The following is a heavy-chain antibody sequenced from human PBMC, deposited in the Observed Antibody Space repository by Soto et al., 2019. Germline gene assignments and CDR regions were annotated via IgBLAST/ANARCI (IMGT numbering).Heavy chain of an antibody. CDR3: ASVETQRYYYGMDV. D-gene: IGHD2-15*01. Sequence: QVQLVQSGAEVKKPGSSVKVSCKASGGTFSSYAISWVRQAPGQGLEWMGGIIPIFGTADYAQKFQGRVTITADEATSTAYMEMSSLRSEDTAVYYCASVETQRYYYGMDVWGQGTTVTVSS. J-gene: IGHJ6*02. CDR2: IIPIFGTA. V-gene: IGHV1-69*12. CDR1: GGTFSSYA.